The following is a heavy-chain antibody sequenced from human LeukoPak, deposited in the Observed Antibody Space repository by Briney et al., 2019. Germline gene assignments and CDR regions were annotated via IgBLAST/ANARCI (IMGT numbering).Heavy chain of an antibody. CDR1: GLTFSDYY. D-gene: IGHD3-3*01. Sequence: GGSLRLSCAVSGLTFSDYYMTWIRQAPGKGLEWVSYISSSGSSIYYADSVKGRFTISRDNAKNSLFLQMNSLRAEDTAVYSCASPDFWSGYYAFAYWGQGILVTVSS. CDR3: ASPDFWSGYYAFAY. J-gene: IGHJ4*02. V-gene: IGHV3-11*04. CDR2: ISSSGSSI.